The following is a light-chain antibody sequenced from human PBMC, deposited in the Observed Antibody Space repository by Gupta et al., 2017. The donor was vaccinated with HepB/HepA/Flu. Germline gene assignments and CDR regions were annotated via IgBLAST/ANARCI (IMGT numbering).Light chain of an antibody. V-gene: IGKV3-15*01. Sequence: EIVMTQSPATMSVSTGERATLSCRASQSVSSNLARYQQKPGQAPRLLIYCASTRATSIPARFSGSGSGTEFTPTISSLQSEDFAVYYCQQYYNWPPELTFGGGTKVEIK. CDR1: QSVSSN. CDR2: CAS. J-gene: IGKJ4*01. CDR3: QQYYNWPPELT.